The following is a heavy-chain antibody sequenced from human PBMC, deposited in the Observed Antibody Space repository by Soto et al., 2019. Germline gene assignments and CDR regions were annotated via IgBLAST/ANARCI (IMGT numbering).Heavy chain of an antibody. CDR3: VKDLYGDYAC. J-gene: IGHJ4*02. V-gene: IGHV3-23*01. Sequence: GGSLRLSCAASGFTFSNYAMSWVRQAPGKGLEWVSVISDSGGNTYYADSVKGRFTISRDNSKNTLYLQMNSLRVEDTAVYYCVKDLYGDYACWGQGTLVTVSS. D-gene: IGHD3-16*01. CDR1: GFTFSNYA. CDR2: ISDSGGNT.